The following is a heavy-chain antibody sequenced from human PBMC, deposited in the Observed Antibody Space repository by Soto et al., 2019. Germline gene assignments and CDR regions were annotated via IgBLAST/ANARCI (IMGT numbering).Heavy chain of an antibody. J-gene: IGHJ4*02. CDR3: ARDRAERGSCSLYYFDY. CDR2: IIPIFGTA. V-gene: IGHV1-69*01. Sequence: QVQLVQSGAEWKKPGSSVKVSCKASGGTFSSYAISWVRQAPGQGLEWMGGIIPIFGTANYAQKFQGRVTITADESTSTAYMELRSLRSEDTAVYYCARDRAERGSCSLYYFDYWGQGTLVTVSS. D-gene: IGHD6-19*01. CDR1: GGTFSSYA.